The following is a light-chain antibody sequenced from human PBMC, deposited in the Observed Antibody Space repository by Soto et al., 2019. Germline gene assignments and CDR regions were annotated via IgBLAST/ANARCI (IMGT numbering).Light chain of an antibody. CDR2: EGH. V-gene: IGLV2-23*01. Sequence: QAVLTHPLSVCWSPGHSITISCTGTSGFVGSFSLVSWYQQHPGKAPKVMISEGHRRPSGVPDRFSGSTSVNSASLTISGLQADEEADYYCCLYIGANNYVFGTGTKVTVL. J-gene: IGLJ1*01. CDR3: CLYIGANNYV. CDR1: SGFVGSFSL.